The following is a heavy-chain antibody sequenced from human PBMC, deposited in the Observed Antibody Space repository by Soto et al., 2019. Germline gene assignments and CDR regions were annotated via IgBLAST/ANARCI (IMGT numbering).Heavy chain of an antibody. D-gene: IGHD2-15*01. CDR1: GFTFSGSA. CDR2: IRNKANSYAT. V-gene: IGHV3-73*02. Sequence: EVQLVESGGGLVRPGGSLKLSCAASGFTFSGSAVHWVRQASGKGLEWVGRIRNKANSYATAYAASLKGRFMISRDDSKNTAYLQMNSLKTEDTAVYYCTSHSPEDMIRKWGQGTLVTVSS. J-gene: IGHJ4*02. CDR3: TSHSPEDMIRK.